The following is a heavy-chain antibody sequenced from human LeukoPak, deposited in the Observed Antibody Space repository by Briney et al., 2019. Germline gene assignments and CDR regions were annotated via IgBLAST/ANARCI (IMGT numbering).Heavy chain of an antibody. CDR1: GFTFGDYA. V-gene: IGHV3-49*03. D-gene: IGHD2-21*01. CDR2: IRSKAYGGTT. J-gene: IGHJ4*02. Sequence: PGGSLRLSCTASGFTFGDYAMSWFRQAPGKGLEWVGFIRSKAYGGTTEYAASVKGRFTISRDDSKSLVFLQMNSLKTEDTAVYYCTVHLIASSLGHWGQGTLVTVSS. CDR3: TVHLIASSLGH.